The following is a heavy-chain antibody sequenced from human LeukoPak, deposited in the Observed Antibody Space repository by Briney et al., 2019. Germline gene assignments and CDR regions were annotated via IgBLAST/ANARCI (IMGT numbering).Heavy chain of an antibody. J-gene: IGHJ4*02. V-gene: IGHV3-23*01. Sequence: GGSLRLSCAASGFTFSSYAMSWVRQAPGKGPEWVSAISGSGGSTYYADSVKGRFTISRDNSKNTLYLQMNSLRAEDTAVYYCAKDHDSSGYYRLGRPYYFDYWGQGTLVTVSS. D-gene: IGHD3-22*01. CDR3: AKDHDSSGYYRLGRPYYFDY. CDR1: GFTFSSYA. CDR2: ISGSGGST.